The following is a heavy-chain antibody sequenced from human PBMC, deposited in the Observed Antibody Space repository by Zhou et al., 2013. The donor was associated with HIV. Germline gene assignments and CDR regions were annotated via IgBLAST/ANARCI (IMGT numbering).Heavy chain of an antibody. V-gene: IGHV1-24*01. CDR3: GTIPHLTGDRVDMTAIGGATT. Sequence: QVQLLQSGAEVKPPGASVKVSCKVVGYTLANLAIHWVRQPPGQGPEWMGGFDPEDVMTVYAQKFEGRVSLTQDASSDTAYMSMSSLTSDDTAVYYCGTIPHLTGDRVDMTAIGGATTWGRGTPVTVSS. D-gene: IGHD3-16*01. CDR1: GYTLANLA. J-gene: IGHJ4*02. CDR2: FDPEDVMT.